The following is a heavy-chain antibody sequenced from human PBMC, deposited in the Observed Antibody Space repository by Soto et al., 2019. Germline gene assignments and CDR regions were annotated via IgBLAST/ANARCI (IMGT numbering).Heavy chain of an antibody. D-gene: IGHD1-7*01. Sequence: QITLRESGPTRVKPTQTLTLTCTFSGFSLSARPVAVGWIRQPPGKALERLALIYWDDDKRFSPSLMSRLTTTNNTSNNKVVLPITNNDPPDDAIYYCVHRAGIDGNCQGGYFDYWGQGALVTVSS. CDR1: GFSLSARPVA. CDR2: IYWDDDK. V-gene: IGHV2-5*02. J-gene: IGHJ4*02. CDR3: VHRAGIDGNCQGGYFDY.